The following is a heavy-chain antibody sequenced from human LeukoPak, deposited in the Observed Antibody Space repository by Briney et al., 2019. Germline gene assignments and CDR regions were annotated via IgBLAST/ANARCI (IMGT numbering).Heavy chain of an antibody. J-gene: IGHJ5*02. Sequence: ASVKVSCKASGYTFTSYGISWVRQAPGQGLEWMGWISAHNGNTNYAQKLQGRVTMTTDTSTSTAYMELRSLRSDDTAVYYCARDQNMGYYDILTGYYNPAPDKGWFDPWGQGTLVTVSS. V-gene: IGHV1-18*01. CDR2: ISAHNGNT. CDR3: ARDQNMGYYDILTGYYNPAPDKGWFDP. D-gene: IGHD3-9*01. CDR1: GYTFTSYG.